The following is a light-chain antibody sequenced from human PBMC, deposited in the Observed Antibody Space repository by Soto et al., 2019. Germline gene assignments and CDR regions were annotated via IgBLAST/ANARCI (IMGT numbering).Light chain of an antibody. J-gene: IGKJ4*01. CDR3: QQRRTWTPLT. V-gene: IGKV3-11*01. Sequence: EIVLTQSPATLSLSPGERATLSCRASQSVSNFLAWYQQKPGQAPRLLIYDASTRATGIPARFSGSGSGTDFALTISSLEPEDFAVYYSQQRRTWTPLTCGGGTEVEIK. CDR2: DAS. CDR1: QSVSNF.